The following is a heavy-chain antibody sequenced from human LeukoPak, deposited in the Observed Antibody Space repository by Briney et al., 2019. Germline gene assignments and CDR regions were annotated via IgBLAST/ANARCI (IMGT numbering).Heavy chain of an antibody. CDR2: ISSNGGST. CDR3: AKDEYYYGSGSYYSNMDV. V-gene: IGHV3-64*01. Sequence: GGSLRLSCAASGFTFSSYAMHWVRQAPGKGLEYVSAISSNGGSTYYANSVKGRFTISRDNAKNTLYLQMNSLRAEDTAVYYCAKDEYYYGSGSYYSNMDVWGKGTTVTVSS. CDR1: GFTFSSYA. D-gene: IGHD3-10*01. J-gene: IGHJ6*03.